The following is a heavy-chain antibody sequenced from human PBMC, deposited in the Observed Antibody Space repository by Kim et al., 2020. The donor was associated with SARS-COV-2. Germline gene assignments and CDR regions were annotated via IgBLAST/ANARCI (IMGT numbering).Heavy chain of an antibody. V-gene: IGHV3-33*06. Sequence: GGSLRLSCAASGFTFSSYGMHWVRQAPGKGLEWVAVIWYDGSNKYYADSVKGRFTISRDNSKNTLYLQMNSLRAEDTAVYYCAKTDSSSWYWGGFDPWGQETLVTVSS. CDR3: AKTDSSSWYWGGFDP. CDR2: IWYDGSNK. J-gene: IGHJ5*02. CDR1: GFTFSSYG. D-gene: IGHD6-13*01.